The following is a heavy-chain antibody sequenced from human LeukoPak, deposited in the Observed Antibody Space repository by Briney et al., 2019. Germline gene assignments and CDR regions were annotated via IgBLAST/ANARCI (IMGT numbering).Heavy chain of an antibody. CDR1: GFTFSSYA. J-gene: IGHJ4*02. CDR3: AKAPTRSGSYPPDY. D-gene: IGHD1-26*01. V-gene: IGHV3-23*01. Sequence: GSLRLSCAASGFTFSSYAMSWARQAPGKGLEWVSAISGSGGSTYYADSVKGRFTISRDNSKNTLYLQMNSLRAEDTAVYYCAKAPTRSGSYPPDYWGQGTLVTVSS. CDR2: ISGSGGST.